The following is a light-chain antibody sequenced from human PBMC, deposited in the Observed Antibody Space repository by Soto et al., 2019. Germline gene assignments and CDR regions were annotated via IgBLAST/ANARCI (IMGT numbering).Light chain of an antibody. J-gene: IGKJ2*01. CDR2: DAS. CDR3: QQYDNLPRYT. V-gene: IGKV1-33*01. CDR1: QAISNY. Sequence: IQMTQSPSSLSASVGDRVTITCQASQAISNYLNWYQQKPGKAPKLLIYDASNLETGVPSRFSGSGSGTDFTFTISSLQPEDIATYYCQQYDNLPRYTFGQGTKLEIK.